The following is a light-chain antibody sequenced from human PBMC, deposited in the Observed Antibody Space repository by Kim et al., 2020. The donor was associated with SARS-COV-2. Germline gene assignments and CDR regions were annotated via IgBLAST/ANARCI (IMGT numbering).Light chain of an antibody. Sequence: GQRKTHSCSGDASDYGNNNIRWYQHLPGTAPKLLIYNNDQRPSGVPDRFSGSKSGTSASLVISGLQSEDEADYYCASWDDSLNGRVFGGGTQLTVL. CDR3: ASWDDSLNGRV. V-gene: IGLV1-44*01. CDR2: NND. J-gene: IGLJ3*02. CDR1: ASDYGNNN.